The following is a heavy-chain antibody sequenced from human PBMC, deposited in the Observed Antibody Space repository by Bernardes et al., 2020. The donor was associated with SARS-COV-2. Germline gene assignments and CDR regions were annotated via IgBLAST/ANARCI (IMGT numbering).Heavy chain of an antibody. CDR1: GGSISSGSYS. Sequence: SETLSLTCTVSGGSISSGSYSWSWIRQPAGKGLEWIGRIFTSGSIDYNPSLKSRVTISVDTSKNQFSLNLSSVTAADTAVYYCTRAPLVVVPGAGGWFDPWGQGTLVTVSS. CDR2: IFTSGSI. D-gene: IGHD2-2*01. CDR3: TRAPLVVVPGAGGWFDP. J-gene: IGHJ5*02. V-gene: IGHV4-61*02.